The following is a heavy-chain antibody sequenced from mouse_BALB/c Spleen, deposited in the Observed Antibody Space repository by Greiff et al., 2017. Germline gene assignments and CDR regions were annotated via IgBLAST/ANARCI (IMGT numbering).Heavy chain of an antibody. CDR1: GYTFTSYW. Sequence: VQLQQPGAELVKPGASVKLSCKASGYTFTSYWMHWVKQRPGQCLEWIGEIDPSDSYTNYNQKFKGKATLTVDKSSSTAYMQLSSLTSEDSAVYYCARSINGHFDYWGQGTTLTVSS. J-gene: IGHJ2*01. D-gene: IGHD1-1*02. CDR3: ARSINGHFDY. CDR2: IDPSDSYT. V-gene: IGHV1-69*02.